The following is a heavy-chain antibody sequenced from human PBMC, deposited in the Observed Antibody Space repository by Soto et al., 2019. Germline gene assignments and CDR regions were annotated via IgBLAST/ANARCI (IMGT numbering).Heavy chain of an antibody. V-gene: IGHV1-69*02. CDR3: ARVPIVVVPAANGGWFDP. D-gene: IGHD2-2*01. J-gene: IGHJ5*02. CDR1: GGTFSSYT. CDR2: IIPILGIA. Sequence: QVQLVQSGAEVKKPGSSVKVSCKASGGTFSSYTISWVRQAPGQGLEWMGRIIPILGIANYAQKFQGRVTITADKSTSTAYMELSSLRSEDTAVYYCARVPIVVVPAANGGWFDPWGQGTLVTVS.